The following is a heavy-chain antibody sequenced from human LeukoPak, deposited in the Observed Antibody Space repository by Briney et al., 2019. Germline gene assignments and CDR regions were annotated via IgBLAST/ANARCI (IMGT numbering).Heavy chain of an antibody. CDR1: GGSFSGYY. Sequence: SETLSLTCAVYGGSFSGYYWSWIRQPPGKGLEWIGEINHSGSTNYNPSLKSRVTISVDTSKNQFSLKLSSVTAADTAVHYCARVYLRIVGDYWGQGTLVTVSS. D-gene: IGHD2-2*02. CDR2: INHSGST. CDR3: ARVYLRIVGDY. V-gene: IGHV4-34*01. J-gene: IGHJ4*02.